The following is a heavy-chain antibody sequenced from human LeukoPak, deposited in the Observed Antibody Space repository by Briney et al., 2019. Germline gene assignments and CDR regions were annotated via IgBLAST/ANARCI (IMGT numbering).Heavy chain of an antibody. CDR3: ARVNRLRIFPYGMDV. Sequence: KPSETLSLTCAVYGGSFSGYYWSWIRQPPGKGXXXXXEINHSGSTNYXXXLKXXXTISVDTSKNQFSLKLSSVTAADTAVYYCARVNRLRIFPYGMDVWGQGTTVTVSS. J-gene: IGHJ6*02. CDR2: INHSGST. D-gene: IGHD3-3*01. CDR1: GGSFSGYY. V-gene: IGHV4-34*01.